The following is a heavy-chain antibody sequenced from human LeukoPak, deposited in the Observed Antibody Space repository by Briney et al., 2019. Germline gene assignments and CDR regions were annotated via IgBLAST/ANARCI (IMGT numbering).Heavy chain of an antibody. V-gene: IGHV3-7*01. D-gene: IGHD6-25*01. J-gene: IGHJ4*02. Sequence: GGSLRLSCAASGFPFSNYWMGWVRQAPGKGLEWVANIKEDGSEKYCVDSVKGRFTISKDSAKNSLYLQMNSLRVEDTAVYYCARSTAGLDYWGQGTLVTVSS. CDR3: ARSTAGLDY. CDR1: GFPFSNYW. CDR2: IKEDGSEK.